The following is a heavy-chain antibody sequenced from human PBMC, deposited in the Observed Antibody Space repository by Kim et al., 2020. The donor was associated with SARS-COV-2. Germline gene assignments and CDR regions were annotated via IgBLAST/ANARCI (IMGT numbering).Heavy chain of an antibody. V-gene: IGHV3-48*02. Sequence: GGSLRLSCAASGFTFSSYSMNWVRQAPGKGLEWVSYISSSSSTIYYADSVKGRFTISRDNAKNSLYLQMNSLRDEDTAVYYCARAYCGDDCYSGWFDPWGQGTLVTVSS. CDR1: GFTFSSYS. D-gene: IGHD2-21*02. CDR3: ARAYCGDDCYSGWFDP. CDR2: ISSSSSTI. J-gene: IGHJ5*02.